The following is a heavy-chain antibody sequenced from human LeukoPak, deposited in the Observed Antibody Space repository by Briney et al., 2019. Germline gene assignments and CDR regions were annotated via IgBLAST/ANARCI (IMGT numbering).Heavy chain of an antibody. CDR1: GYTFTSYG. Sequence: ASVKVSCKASGYTFTSYGISWVRQAPGQGLEGMGWISAYNGNTNYAQKLQGRVTMTTDTSTSTAYMELRSLRSDDPAVYYCARSVRYGESWFDPWGQGTLVTVSS. V-gene: IGHV1-18*01. D-gene: IGHD4-17*01. CDR2: ISAYNGNT. J-gene: IGHJ5*02. CDR3: ARSVRYGESWFDP.